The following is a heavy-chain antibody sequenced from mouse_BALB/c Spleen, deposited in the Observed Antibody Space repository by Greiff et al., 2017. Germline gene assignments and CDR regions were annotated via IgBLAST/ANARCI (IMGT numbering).Heavy chain of an antibody. CDR1: GYAFSSYW. V-gene: IGHV1-80*01. CDR2: IYPGDGDT. J-gene: IGHJ4*01. CDR3: ARAGTGYAMDY. D-gene: IGHD4-1*01. Sequence: VQLQQSGAELVRPGSSVKISCKASGYAFSSYWMNWVKQRPGQGLEWIGQIYPGDGDTNYNGKFKGKATLTADKSSSTAYMQLSSLTSEDSAVYFCARAGTGYAMDYWGQGTSVTVSS.